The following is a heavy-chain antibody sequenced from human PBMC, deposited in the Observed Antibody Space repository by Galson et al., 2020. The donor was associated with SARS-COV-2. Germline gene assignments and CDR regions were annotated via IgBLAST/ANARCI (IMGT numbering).Heavy chain of an antibody. D-gene: IGHD3-16*02. Sequence: SGPTLVKPTQTLTLTRTFSGFSLSTSGMCVSWIRQPPGKALEWLARIDWDDDKYYSTSLKTRLTISKDTSKNQVVLTMTNMDPVDTATYYCARCPSLPVAYDYWGQGTLVTVSS. V-gene: IGHV2-70*11. CDR3: ARCPSLPVAYDY. CDR2: IDWDDDK. CDR1: GFSLSTSGMC. J-gene: IGHJ4*02.